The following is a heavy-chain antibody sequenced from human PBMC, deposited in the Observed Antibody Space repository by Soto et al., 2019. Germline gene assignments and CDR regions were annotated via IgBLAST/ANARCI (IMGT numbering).Heavy chain of an antibody. D-gene: IGHD2-8*01. CDR2: INPNSGGT. Sequence: ASVKVSCKASGYTFSGYYIHWLRQAPGQGLEWMGWINPNSGGTNYAQKFQGRVTVTRDTPTSTAYMELSRLTSDDTAVYYCARSLTEGYCTIPGCSRRPLYGKDGWDRGTRV. CDR3: ARSLTEGYCTIPGCSRRPLYGKDG. CDR1: GYTFSGYY. V-gene: IGHV1-2*02. J-gene: IGHJ6*02.